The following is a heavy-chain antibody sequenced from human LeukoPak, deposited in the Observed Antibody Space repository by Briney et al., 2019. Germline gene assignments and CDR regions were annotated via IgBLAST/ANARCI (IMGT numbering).Heavy chain of an antibody. CDR2: ISGYNGNT. CDR3: ARYCSSTRCHFDY. D-gene: IGHD2-2*01. J-gene: IGHJ4*02. Sequence: VSVKVSCKASGYTFTNYGISWVRQAPGQGLEWMGWISGYNGNTNYAQKFQGRVTLTTDTSTITAYMELRSLRSEDTAVYYCARYCSSTRCHFDYWGQGTLVTVSS. V-gene: IGHV1-18*04. CDR1: GYTFTNYG.